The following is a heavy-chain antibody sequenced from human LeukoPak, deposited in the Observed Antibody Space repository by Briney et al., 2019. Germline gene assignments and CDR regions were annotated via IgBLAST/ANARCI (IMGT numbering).Heavy chain of an antibody. Sequence: TGGSLRLSCAASGFTFSIYGMHWVRQAPGKGLEWVAFIRYDGSNKYYADSVKGRFTISRDNSKNTLYLQMNSLRAEDTAVYYCAKWISSGRFFDYWGQGTLVTVSS. CDR1: GFTFSIYG. V-gene: IGHV3-30*02. CDR3: AKWISSGRFFDY. CDR2: IRYDGSNK. J-gene: IGHJ4*02. D-gene: IGHD3-22*01.